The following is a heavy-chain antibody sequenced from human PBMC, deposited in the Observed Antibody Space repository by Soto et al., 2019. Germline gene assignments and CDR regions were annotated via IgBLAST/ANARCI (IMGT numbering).Heavy chain of an antibody. J-gene: IGHJ4*02. CDR1: GFTFSTYS. D-gene: IGHD3-10*01. CDR2: ISSSSSYI. V-gene: IGHV3-21*01. Sequence: EVQLVESGGGLVKPGGSLRLSCAASGFTFSTYSMNWVRQAPGKGLEWVSSISSSSSYIYYTDSVKGRFTISRDNAKNSLYLQMNGLRAEDTAVYYCASLSRFALDYWGQGTLVTVSS. CDR3: ASLSRFALDY.